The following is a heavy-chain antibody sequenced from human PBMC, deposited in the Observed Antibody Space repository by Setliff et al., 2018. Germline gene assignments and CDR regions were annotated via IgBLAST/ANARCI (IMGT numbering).Heavy chain of an antibody. V-gene: IGHV1-2*02. Sequence: ASVKVSCKASGFSFTDYLMNWMRQAPEQGLEWMGWINPRTGVTNYARNFQGRVTMTRDTSITTVYMDLSRLKSDDTAVYYCARGTDYHGSGSYWAKDVWGKGTTVTVSS. CDR3: ARGTDYHGSGSYWAKDV. D-gene: IGHD3-10*01. J-gene: IGHJ6*04. CDR1: GFSFTDYL. CDR2: INPRTGVT.